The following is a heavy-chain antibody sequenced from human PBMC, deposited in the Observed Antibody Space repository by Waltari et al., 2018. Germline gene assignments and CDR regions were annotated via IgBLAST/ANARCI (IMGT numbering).Heavy chain of an antibody. CDR3: AREPYRSSWYYWYFDL. D-gene: IGHD6-13*01. CDR2: INTSGST. CDR1: GGSISSGSYY. Sequence: QVQLQESGPGLVKPSQTLSLTCIVSGGSISSGSYYWYWIRQPAGKGLEWIGRINTSGSTDYNPSLKSRVTISVDTSKNQFSLKLRSVTAADTAVYYCAREPYRSSWYYWYFDLWGRGTLVTVSS. J-gene: IGHJ2*01. V-gene: IGHV4-61*02.